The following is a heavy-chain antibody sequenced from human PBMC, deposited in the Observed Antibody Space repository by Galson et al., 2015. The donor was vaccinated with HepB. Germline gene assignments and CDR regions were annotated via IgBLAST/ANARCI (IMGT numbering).Heavy chain of an antibody. CDR2: FDPEDGET. Sequence: SVKVSCKVSGYTLTELSMHWVRQAPGKGLEWMGGFDPEDGETIYAQKFQGRVTMTEDTSTDTAYMELSSLRSEDTAVYNCVTSGVGATSFNYWGQGTLVTVSS. J-gene: IGHJ4*02. CDR3: VTSGVGATSFNY. CDR1: GYTLTELS. D-gene: IGHD1-26*01. V-gene: IGHV1-24*01.